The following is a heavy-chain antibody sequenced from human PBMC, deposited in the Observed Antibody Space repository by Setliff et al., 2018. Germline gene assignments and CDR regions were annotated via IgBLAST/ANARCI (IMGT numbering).Heavy chain of an antibody. Sequence: PGGSLRLSCVASGFNLHVYTMEWVRQAPGKGLDWVSSISSNSNYIYTADSLKGRLTVSGDNAKNSVYLQMNSLRAEDTAVYYCARGIGTLDISRYFDYWGQGTLVTVSS. V-gene: IGHV3-21*01. CDR1: GFNLHVYT. J-gene: IGHJ4*02. CDR3: ARGIGTLDISRYFDY. CDR2: ISSNSNYI. D-gene: IGHD5-12*01.